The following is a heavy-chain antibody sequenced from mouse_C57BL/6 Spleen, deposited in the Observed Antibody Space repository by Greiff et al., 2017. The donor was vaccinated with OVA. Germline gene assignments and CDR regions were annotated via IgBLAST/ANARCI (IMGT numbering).Heavy chain of an antibody. CDR2: IYPGDGDT. CDR1: GYAFSSSW. J-gene: IGHJ2*01. V-gene: IGHV1-82*01. Sequence: VKLVESGPELVKPGASVKISCKASGYAFSSSWMNWVKQRPGQGLEWICRIYPGDGDTNNNGKFKGKATLTADHASRTAYMQLSSLTSEDSAVYFCARSTGTSKGNYWGQGTTLTVSS. D-gene: IGHD4-1*02. CDR3: ARSTGTSKGNY.